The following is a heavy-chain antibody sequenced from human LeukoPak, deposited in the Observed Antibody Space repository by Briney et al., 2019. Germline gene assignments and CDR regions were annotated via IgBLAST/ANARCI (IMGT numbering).Heavy chain of an antibody. CDR3: GRDRWELTY. Sequence: ASVKVSCKASGYTFTDHYMHWVRQAPGQGLEWMGWINPNSGGTNSAQNFQGRVTMTRDTSISTAYMELSRLTSDDTAVYYCGRDRWELTYWGQGTLVTVSS. CDR2: INPNSGGT. CDR1: GYTFTDHY. J-gene: IGHJ4*02. V-gene: IGHV1-2*02. D-gene: IGHD4-23*01.